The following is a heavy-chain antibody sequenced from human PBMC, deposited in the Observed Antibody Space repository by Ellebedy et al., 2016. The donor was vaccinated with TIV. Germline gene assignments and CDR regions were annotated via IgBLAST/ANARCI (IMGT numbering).Heavy chain of an antibody. CDR2: IRSGGDT. Sequence: GESLKISCAASGFTFSSSAMSWVRQAPGMGLEWVSSIRSGGDTFYADSVKGRFTISRDNSKNTSFLQMNSLRAEETAVYNCAKDSGWEHRYWGQGTLVTVSS. CDR3: AKDSGWEHRY. D-gene: IGHD3-10*01. V-gene: IGHV3-23*01. J-gene: IGHJ4*02. CDR1: GFTFSSSA.